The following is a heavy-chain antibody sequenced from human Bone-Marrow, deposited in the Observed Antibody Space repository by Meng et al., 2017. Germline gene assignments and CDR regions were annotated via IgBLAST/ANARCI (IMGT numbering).Heavy chain of an antibody. J-gene: IGHJ5*02. CDR3: ARESGGHCDILAGYRAGDQYNWFDP. CDR1: GFTFSSYS. D-gene: IGHD3-9*01. Sequence: GESLKISCAASGFTFSSYSMNWVRQAPGKGLEWVSSISSSSSYIYYADSVKGRLTISRGNSKNTVSLQMNSLRVEDTAVYYCARESGGHCDILAGYRAGDQYNWFDPWGQGTLVTVSS. CDR2: ISSSSSYI. V-gene: IGHV3-21*01.